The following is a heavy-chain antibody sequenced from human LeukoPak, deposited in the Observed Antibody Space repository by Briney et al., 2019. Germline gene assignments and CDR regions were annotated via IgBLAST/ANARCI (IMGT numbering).Heavy chain of an antibody. V-gene: IGHV1-2*02. CDR3: ARDRETGSYYGIDY. CDR2: INPNSGVT. J-gene: IGHJ4*02. D-gene: IGHD1-26*01. CDR1: GYSFTGYY. Sequence: ASVKVSCKASGYSFTGYYMHWVRQAPGQGLELMGWINPNSGVTNYAQKFQGRITMTSDTSISTAYMGLTSLMSDDTAVYYCARDRETGSYYGIDYWGQGTLVTVSS.